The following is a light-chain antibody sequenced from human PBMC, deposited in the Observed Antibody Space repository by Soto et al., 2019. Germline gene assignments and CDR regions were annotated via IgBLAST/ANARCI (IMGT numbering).Light chain of an antibody. CDR1: QSINTW. CDR2: EAS. Sequence: DMQLTQSPSSLSASVGDRVTITCRASQSINTWLAWYQQKPGKAPNLLIYEASSLESGVPSRFRRSGSGTEITPPNRSLPPGDFSTYYRQKYNTYSRTFGQGTKVDIK. CDR3: QKYNTYSRT. V-gene: IGKV1-5*01. J-gene: IGKJ1*01.